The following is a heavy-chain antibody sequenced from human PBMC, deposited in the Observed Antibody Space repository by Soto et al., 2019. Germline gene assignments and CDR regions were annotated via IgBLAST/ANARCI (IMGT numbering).Heavy chain of an antibody. D-gene: IGHD2-2*02. CDR1: GYTFTSCG. CDR3: ARDXGIVVVPAAIPGYGMDV. J-gene: IGHJ6*02. V-gene: IGHV1-18*01. Sequence: GALVKVSCKASGYTFTSCGISWVRQAPGQGLEWMGWISAYNGNTNYAQKLQGRVTMTTDTSTSTAYMELRSLRSDDTAVYYCARDXGIVVVPAAIPGYGMDVWGQGTTVTVSS. CDR2: ISAYNGNT.